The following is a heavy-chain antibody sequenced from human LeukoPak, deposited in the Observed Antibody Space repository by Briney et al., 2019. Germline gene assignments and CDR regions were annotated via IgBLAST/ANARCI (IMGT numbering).Heavy chain of an antibody. CDR1: RGSISGAY. CDR3: ARAQWLPIDCYNE. V-gene: IGHV4-59*07. D-gene: IGHD6-19*01. CDR2: IHDSGRT. J-gene: IGHJ3*01. Sequence: SDTLSLTCTVSRGSISGAYWTWIRQSPGGGLEWIGYIHDSGRTDYNPSLGSRITISMDTSKSQFSLRLRSETAADTAVYYCARAQWLPIDCYNEWGPGTVVTVSS.